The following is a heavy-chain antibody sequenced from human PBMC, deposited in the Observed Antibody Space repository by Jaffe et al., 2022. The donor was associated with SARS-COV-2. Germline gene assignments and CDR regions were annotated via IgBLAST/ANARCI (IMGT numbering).Heavy chain of an antibody. CDR3: ARDHCSSTNCYERYYYGLDV. CDR2: INPNSGGT. J-gene: IGHJ6*02. D-gene: IGHD2-2*01. Sequence: QVQLVQSGAEVKKPGASVKVSCKASGYTFTGYYVQWVRQAPGQGLEWVGWINPNSGGTNYAQKFQGWVTMTRDTSISTAYLELSRLRSDDTAVYYCARDHCSSTNCYERYYYGLDVWGQGTTVTVSS. CDR1: GYTFTGYY. V-gene: IGHV1-2*04.